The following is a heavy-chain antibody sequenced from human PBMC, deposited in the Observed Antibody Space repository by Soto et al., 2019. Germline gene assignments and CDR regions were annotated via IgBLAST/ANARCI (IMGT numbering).Heavy chain of an antibody. CDR3: ARSIGSSSFSFDF. Sequence: QVQLVQSGAEVKKPGSSVKVSCKASGGTFSDYAISWVRQAPGHGLEWMGGLIPVFGSTHYAQSFQGRLTINANPSSTAAYMELSSLRSDDTAVYYCARSIGSSSFSFDFWGPGTQVTVSS. CDR2: LIPVFGST. D-gene: IGHD6-6*01. J-gene: IGHJ4*02. CDR1: GGTFSDYA. V-gene: IGHV1-69*01.